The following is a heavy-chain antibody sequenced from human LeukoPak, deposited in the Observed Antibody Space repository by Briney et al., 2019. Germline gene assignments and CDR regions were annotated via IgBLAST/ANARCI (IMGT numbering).Heavy chain of an antibody. CDR3: ARLYYYDSSGYPNEAQYYFDY. CDR1: GGSFSGYY. J-gene: IGHJ4*02. V-gene: IGHV4-34*01. Sequence: PSETLSLTCAVYGGSFSGYYWSWIRQPPGKGLEWIGEINQSGSTNYNPSLKSRVTISVDTSKKQFSLKLSSVTAADTAVYYCARLYYYDSSGYPNEAQYYFDYWGQGTLVTVSS. D-gene: IGHD3-22*01. CDR2: INQSGST.